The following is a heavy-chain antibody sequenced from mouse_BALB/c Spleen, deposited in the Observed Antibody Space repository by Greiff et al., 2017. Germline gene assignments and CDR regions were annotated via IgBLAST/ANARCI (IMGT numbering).Heavy chain of an antibody. CDR3: ARKTAYAMDY. J-gene: IGHJ4*01. D-gene: IGHD1-2*01. Sequence: EVKVVESGGGLVKPGGSLKLSCAASGFTFSSYTMSWVRQTPEKRLEWVAYISNGGGSTYYPDTVKGRFTISRDNAKNTLYLQMSSLKSEDTAMYYCARKTAYAMDYWGQGTSVTVSS. V-gene: IGHV5-12-2*01. CDR1: GFTFSSYT. CDR2: ISNGGGST.